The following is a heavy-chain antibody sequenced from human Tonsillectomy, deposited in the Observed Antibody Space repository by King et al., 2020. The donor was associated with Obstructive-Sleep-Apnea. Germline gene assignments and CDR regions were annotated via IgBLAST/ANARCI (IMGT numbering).Heavy chain of an antibody. J-gene: IGHJ2*01. V-gene: IGHV4-59*08. CDR1: GGSISIYY. Sequence: QLQESGPGLVKPSETLSLTCTVSGGSISIYYWSWIRQPPGKGLEWCGYIYYSGSTNYNPSLKGRVTISVDTSTNQFSLKRSSVTAADTAVYYGARREGTDSVWFFDLWGRGTLVTVSS. D-gene: IGHD1-26*01. CDR2: IYYSGST. CDR3: ARREGTDSVWFFDL.